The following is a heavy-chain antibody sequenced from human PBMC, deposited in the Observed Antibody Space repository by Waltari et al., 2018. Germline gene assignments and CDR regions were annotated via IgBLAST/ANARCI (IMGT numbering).Heavy chain of an antibody. CDR2: ITSGGNT. J-gene: IGHJ6*02. D-gene: IGHD3-10*01. CDR3: AKDRVGNYYYYGLDV. CDR1: GVTLGHYV. Sequence: EVQLLESGGGLVQPGGSLRLSCAVSGVTLGHYVMSWLRQAPGKGLEWVSSITSGGNTKYADSVKGRFTISRDNSKNTLYLQMNTVRVEDTALYYCAKDRVGNYYYYGLDVWGQGTTVTVSS. V-gene: IGHV3-23*01.